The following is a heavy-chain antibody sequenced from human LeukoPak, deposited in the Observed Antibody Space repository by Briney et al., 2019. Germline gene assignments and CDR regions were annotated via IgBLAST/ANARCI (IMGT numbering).Heavy chain of an antibody. Sequence: GGSLRLSCAASGFTFSSYWMSWVRQAPGKGLEWVANIKQDGSEKYYVDSVKGRFTISRDNAKNSLYLQMNSLRGDDTAVYFCAKGAAYCFADCDRPYWGQGTLVTVSS. V-gene: IGHV3-7*03. CDR1: GFTFSSYW. D-gene: IGHD2-21*02. CDR2: IKQDGSEK. J-gene: IGHJ4*02. CDR3: AKGAAYCFADCDRPY.